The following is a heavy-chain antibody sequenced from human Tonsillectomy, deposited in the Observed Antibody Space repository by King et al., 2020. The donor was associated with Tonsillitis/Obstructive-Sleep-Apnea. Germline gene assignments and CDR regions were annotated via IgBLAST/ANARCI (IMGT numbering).Heavy chain of an antibody. CDR3: ARESPYDNSAYYYVVFDY. J-gene: IGHJ4*02. CDR2: IYTGGST. D-gene: IGHD3-22*01. V-gene: IGHV4-4*07. Sequence: QLQLQESGPGLVKPSETLSLTCSVSDDSFSSYCWSWIRQPAGKGLEWIGHIYTGGSTDYNPSLRGRVTMSVDTSRRQFSLKLTSVTAADTAVYYCARESPYDNSAYYYVVFDYWGQGTLVTVSS. CDR1: DDSFSSYC.